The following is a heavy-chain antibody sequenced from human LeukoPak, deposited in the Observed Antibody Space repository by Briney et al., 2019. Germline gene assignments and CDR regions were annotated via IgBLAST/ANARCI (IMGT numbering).Heavy chain of an antibody. CDR2: INPNSGGT. D-gene: IGHD6-19*01. J-gene: IGHJ4*02. Sequence: ASVKVSCKASGYTFTSYGISWVGQAPGQGLEWMGWINPNSGGTNYAQKFQGRVTMTRDTSISTAYMELSRLRSDDTAVYYCARAYSSGWYLDYWGQGTLVTVSS. CDR3: ARAYSSGWYLDY. V-gene: IGHV1-2*02. CDR1: GYTFTSYG.